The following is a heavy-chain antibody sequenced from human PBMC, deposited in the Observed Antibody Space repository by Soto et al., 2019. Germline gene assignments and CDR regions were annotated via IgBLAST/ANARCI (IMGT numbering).Heavy chain of an antibody. J-gene: IGHJ4*02. D-gene: IGHD4-17*01. CDR1: GFIFIDYY. V-gene: IGHV3-11*01. CDR3: ARDFYGDSVFDY. CDR2: ISTSGNLE. Sequence: QVQLVESGGGLVKPGGPLRLSGAGSGFIFIDYYMSWIRQAPGKGLEWVSFISTSGNLEEYADSVKGRFTISRENGKNSLYLQMHSLRAEDTAVYYCARDFYGDSVFDYWGQGTVVTVSS.